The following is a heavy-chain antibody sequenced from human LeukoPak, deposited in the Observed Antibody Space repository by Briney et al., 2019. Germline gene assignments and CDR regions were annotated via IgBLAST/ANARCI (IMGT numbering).Heavy chain of an antibody. V-gene: IGHV4-34*01. D-gene: IGHD5-24*01. CDR1: GGSFSGYY. Sequence: SETLSLTCAVYGGSFSGYYWSWIRQPPGKGLEWIGEINHSGSTNYNPSLKSRVTISVDTSKNQFSLKLSSVTAADTAVHYCARGPPRLRGRGAFDIWGQGTMVTVSS. J-gene: IGHJ3*02. CDR3: ARGPPRLRGRGAFDI. CDR2: INHSGST.